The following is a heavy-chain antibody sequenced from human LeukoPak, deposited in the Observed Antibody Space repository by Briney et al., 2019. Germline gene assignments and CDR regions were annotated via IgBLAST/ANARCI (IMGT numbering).Heavy chain of an antibody. CDR2: ISGSGGST. D-gene: IGHD1-26*01. CDR1: GFTFSSYS. J-gene: IGHJ5*02. CDR3: AKDRKWELIRRQGWFDP. V-gene: IGHV3-23*01. Sequence: GGSLRLSCAASGFTFSSYSMNWVRQAPGKGLEWVSSISGSGGSTYYADSVKGRFTISRDNSKNTLYLQMNSLRAEDTAVYYCAKDRKWELIRRQGWFDPWGQGTLVTVSS.